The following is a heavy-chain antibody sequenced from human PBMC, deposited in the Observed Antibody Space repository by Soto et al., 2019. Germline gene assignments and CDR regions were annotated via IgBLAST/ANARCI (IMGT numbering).Heavy chain of an antibody. D-gene: IGHD3-16*01. Sequence: KRLEWMGRINASNGKANYAQKFQGRVTITADTSASTAYMELSSRRSEDTAAYYCGARIGRVTLSSIGLGPRGQGTLVTGPS. CDR2: INASNGKA. J-gene: IGHJ5*02. CDR3: GARIGRVTLSSIGLGP. V-gene: IGHV1-69*02.